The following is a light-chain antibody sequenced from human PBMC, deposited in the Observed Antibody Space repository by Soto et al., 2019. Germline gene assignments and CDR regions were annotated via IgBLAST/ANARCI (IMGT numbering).Light chain of an antibody. J-gene: IGLJ1*01. Sequence: QSVLTQPPSASGTPGQRVTISCSGSSSNIGSNTVNWYQQHPGTAPKLLIHANNHRPSGVPDRFSGSKSGNSASLAISWLQSEEADYYCGGWYDSMSAYVFGTGTKLTVL. V-gene: IGLV1-44*01. CDR3: GGWYDSMSAYV. CDR2: ANN. CDR1: SSNIGSNT.